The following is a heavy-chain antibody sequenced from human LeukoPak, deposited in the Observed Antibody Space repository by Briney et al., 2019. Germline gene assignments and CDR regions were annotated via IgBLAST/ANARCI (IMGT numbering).Heavy chain of an antibody. J-gene: IGHJ4*02. V-gene: IGHV1-69*13. D-gene: IGHD2-2*01. CDR1: GGTFSSYA. CDR2: IIPIFGTA. Sequence: ASVKVSCKASGGTFSSYAISWVRQAPGQGLEWMGGIIPIFGTANYAQKFQGRVTITADESTSTAYMELSSLRSEDTAVYYCATDLSRYPSSTVDYWGQGTLVTVSS. CDR3: ATDLSRYPSSTVDY.